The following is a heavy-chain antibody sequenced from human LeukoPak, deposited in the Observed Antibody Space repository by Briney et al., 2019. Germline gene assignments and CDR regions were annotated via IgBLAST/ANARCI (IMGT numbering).Heavy chain of an antibody. CDR2: INPNSGGT. D-gene: IGHD3-10*01. V-gene: IGHV1-2*02. J-gene: IGHJ5*02. Sequence: GASVKVSCKASGGTFSNYAISWVRQAPGQGLEWMGWINPNSGGTNYAQKFQGRVTMTRDTSISTAYMELSRLRSDDTAVYYCARDRGLLWFGKHNWFDPWGQGTLVTVSS. CDR1: GGTFSNYA. CDR3: ARDRGLLWFGKHNWFDP.